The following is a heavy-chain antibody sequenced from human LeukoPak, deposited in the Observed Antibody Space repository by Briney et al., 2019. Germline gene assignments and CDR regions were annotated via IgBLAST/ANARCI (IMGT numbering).Heavy chain of an antibody. Sequence: GESLKISCKGSGYSFTSYWNGWVRQMPGKGLEWMGIIYPGDSDTRYSPSFQGQVTISADKSISTAYLQWSSLKASDTDMYYCARRKSSIAADYWGQGTLVTVSS. CDR1: GYSFTSYW. CDR2: IYPGDSDT. V-gene: IGHV5-51*01. J-gene: IGHJ4*02. D-gene: IGHD6-6*01. CDR3: ARRKSSIAADY.